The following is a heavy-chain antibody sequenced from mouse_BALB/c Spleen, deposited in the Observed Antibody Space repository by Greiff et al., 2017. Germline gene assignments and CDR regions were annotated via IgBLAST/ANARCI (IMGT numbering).Heavy chain of an antibody. D-gene: IGHD2-14*01. CDR3: ARSGYEYAMDY. Sequence: EVQVVESGGGLVQPGGSRKLSCAASGFTFSSFGMHWVRQAPEKGLEWVAYISSGSSTIYYADTVKGRFTISRDNPKNTLFLQMTSLRSEDTAMYYCARSGYEYAMDYWGQGTSVTVSS. V-gene: IGHV5-17*02. CDR2: ISSGSSTI. J-gene: IGHJ4*01. CDR1: GFTFSSFG.